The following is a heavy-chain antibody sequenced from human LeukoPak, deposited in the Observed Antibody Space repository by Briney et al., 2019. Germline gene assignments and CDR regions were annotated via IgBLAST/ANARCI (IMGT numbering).Heavy chain of an antibody. CDR2: IRSDSSNK. V-gene: IGHV3-30*02. Sequence: GGSLRLSCAASGSTVSSNYMSWVRQAPGKGPEWVAFIRSDSSNKYYADSVKGRFTISRDNSKNTLYLQMNSLRAEDTAVYYCARDVENDNWFDPWGQGTLVTVSS. CDR3: ARDVENDNWFDP. J-gene: IGHJ5*02. CDR1: GSTVSSNY. D-gene: IGHD1-1*01.